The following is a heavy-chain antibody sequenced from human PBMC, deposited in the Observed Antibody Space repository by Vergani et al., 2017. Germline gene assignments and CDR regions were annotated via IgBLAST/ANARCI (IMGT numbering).Heavy chain of an antibody. CDR2: INSDGSST. J-gene: IGHJ4*02. D-gene: IGHD3-10*01. CDR1: GFTFSSYW. CDR3: ARDGLYGSGSYYIPYYFDY. Sequence: EVQLVESGGGLVQPGGSLRLSCAASGFTFSSYWMHWVRQAPGKGLVWVSRINSDGSSTSYADSVKGRFTISRDNAKNTLYLQMNSLRAEDTAVYYCARDGLYGSGSYYIPYYFDYWGQGTLVTVSS. V-gene: IGHV3-74*01.